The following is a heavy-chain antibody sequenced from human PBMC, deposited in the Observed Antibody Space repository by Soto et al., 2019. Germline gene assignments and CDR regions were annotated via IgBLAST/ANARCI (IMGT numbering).Heavy chain of an antibody. CDR3: VRSPGWYKIDY. V-gene: IGHV4-30-2*01. CDR2: IYHSGST. J-gene: IGHJ4*02. D-gene: IGHD6-19*01. Sequence: SETLSLTCAVSGGSISGGGYSWSWIRQPPGKGLEWIGYIYHSGSTYYSPSLESRVTLSVDKSKNQFSLKMNSMTAADTAVYFCVRSPGWYKIDYWGQGILVTVSS. CDR1: GGSISGGGYS.